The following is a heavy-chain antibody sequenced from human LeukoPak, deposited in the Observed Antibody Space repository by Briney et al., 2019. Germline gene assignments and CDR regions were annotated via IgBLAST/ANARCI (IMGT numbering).Heavy chain of an antibody. V-gene: IGHV4-39*01. D-gene: IGHD1-1*01. CDR3: AQSLGSGNWIGNWFDP. J-gene: IGHJ5*02. CDR2: IYYTGRT. Sequence: PSQTLSLTCTVSGGSISSSSHSWGWIRQPPGKGLEWTGTIYYTGRTYYNPSLESRLTISVDTSKNQFSLKLTSVTAADTAIYYCAQSLGSGNWIGNWFDPWGQGTLVTVSS. CDR1: GGSISSSSHS.